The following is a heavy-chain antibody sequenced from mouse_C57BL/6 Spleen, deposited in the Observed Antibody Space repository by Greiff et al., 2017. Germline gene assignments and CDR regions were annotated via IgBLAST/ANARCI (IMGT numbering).Heavy chain of an antibody. CDR2: ISSGGDYI. CDR1: GFTFSSYA. Sequence: EVQLQESGVGLVKPGGSLKLSCAASGFTFSSYAMSWVRQTPEKRLEWVAYISSGGDYIYYADTVKGRFTISRDNARNTLYLQMSSLKSEDTAMYYCTRDQGYSNRYYYAMDYWGQGTSVTVSS. D-gene: IGHD2-5*01. V-gene: IGHV5-9-1*02. J-gene: IGHJ4*01. CDR3: TRDQGYSNRYYYAMDY.